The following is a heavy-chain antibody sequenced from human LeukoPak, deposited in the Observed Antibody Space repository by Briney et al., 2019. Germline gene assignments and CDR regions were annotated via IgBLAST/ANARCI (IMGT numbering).Heavy chain of an antibody. D-gene: IGHD3-9*01. J-gene: IGHJ5*02. CDR2: IIPIFGTA. V-gene: IGHV1-69*01. CDR1: GGTFSSYA. Sequence: SVKVSCKASGGTFSSYAISWVRQAPGQGLEWMGGIIPIFGTANYAQKFQGRVTITADESTSTAYMELSSLRSEDTAVYYCARGGPYYDILTGQADEQEKNRFDPWGQGTLVTVSS. CDR3: ARGGPYYDILTGQADEQEKNRFDP.